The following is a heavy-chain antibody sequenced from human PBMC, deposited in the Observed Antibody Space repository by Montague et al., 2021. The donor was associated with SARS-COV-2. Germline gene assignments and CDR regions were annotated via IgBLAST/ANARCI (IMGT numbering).Heavy chain of an antibody. Sequence: SETLSLTCAVYSGSFSDYYWTWVRQPPGKGLEWIGEINHTGSASYNPSLKSRVTLSKDTSKNQFSLKLQSLTAADTAVYYCARGQVTISGVLIFILAAGPLDVWGRGTLVTVSS. CDR1: SGSFSDYY. V-gene: IGHV4-34*01. J-gene: IGHJ3*01. D-gene: IGHD3-3*01. CDR3: ARGQVTISGVLIFILAAGPLDV. CDR2: INHTGSA.